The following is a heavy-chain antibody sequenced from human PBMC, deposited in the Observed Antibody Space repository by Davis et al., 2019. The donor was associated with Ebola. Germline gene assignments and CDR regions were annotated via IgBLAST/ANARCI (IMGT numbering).Heavy chain of an antibody. J-gene: IGHJ4*02. V-gene: IGHV1-18*04. Sequence: ASVKVSCKASGYTFTNYGITWVRQAPGQGLEWMGWINPHNGNTNYAQNVQGRVIMTTDTATSTAYMEVGSLRSDDTAVYYCARAQFPTTSDYWGQGTLVTVSS. CDR2: INPHNGNT. D-gene: IGHD1-1*01. CDR3: ARAQFPTTSDY. CDR1: GYTFTNYG.